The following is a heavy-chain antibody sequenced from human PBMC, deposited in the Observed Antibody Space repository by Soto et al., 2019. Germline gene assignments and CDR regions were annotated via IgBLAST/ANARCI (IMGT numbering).Heavy chain of an antibody. D-gene: IGHD6-13*01. V-gene: IGHV3-48*01. CDR1: GFTFSSYS. CDR2: ISSSSSTI. CDR3: ASHPERIAEIGGFDP. J-gene: IGHJ5*02. Sequence: EVQLVESGGGLVQPGGSLRLSCAASGFTFSSYSMNWVRQAPGKGLEWVSYISSSSSTIYYADSVKGRFTISRDNAKNSLYLQMNRLRAEDTAVYYCASHPERIAEIGGFDPWGQGTLVTVSS.